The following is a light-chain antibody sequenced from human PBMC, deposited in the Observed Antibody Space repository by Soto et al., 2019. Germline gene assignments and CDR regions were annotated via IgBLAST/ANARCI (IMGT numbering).Light chain of an antibody. J-gene: IGKJ1*01. V-gene: IGKV3-20*01. Sequence: IVLTQSPGTLSLSPVERATLSCRASQSVISSYLAWYQQKPGQPPRLLIYGAFSRATGIPDRFSGSASGTDFTLTISRLEPEDFAMYYCQPYGTSSWTFGQGTKVEIK. CDR3: QPYGTSSWT. CDR2: GAF. CDR1: QSVISSY.